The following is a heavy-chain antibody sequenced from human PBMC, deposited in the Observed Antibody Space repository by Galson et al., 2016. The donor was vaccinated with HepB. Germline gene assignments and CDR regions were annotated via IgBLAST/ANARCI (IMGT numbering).Heavy chain of an antibody. CDR1: GFTFSGYN. D-gene: IGHD1-26*01. CDR3: ARGGSRPIDY. J-gene: IGHJ4*02. CDR2: IKQDGSEE. Sequence: SLRLSCAASGFTFSGYNMDWVRQAPGKGPEWVANIKQDGSEEYYVDSVKGRFTISRDNAKNTLYLQMNSLRAEDTAVYYCARGGSRPIDYWGQGTLVTVSS. V-gene: IGHV3-7*02.